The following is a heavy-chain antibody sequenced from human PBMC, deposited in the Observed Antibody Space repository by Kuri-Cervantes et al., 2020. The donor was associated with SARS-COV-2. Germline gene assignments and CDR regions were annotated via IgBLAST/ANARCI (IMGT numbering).Heavy chain of an antibody. CDR2: IKQDGSEK. CDR1: GFTFSDYY. CDR3: ARDNLWLDYYYMDV. J-gene: IGHJ6*03. D-gene: IGHD2-21*01. Sequence: GESLKISCAASGFTFSDYYMSWIRQAPGKGLEWVANIKQDGSEKYYVDSVKGRFTISRDNAKNSLYLQMNSLRAEDTAVYYCARDNLWLDYYYMDVWGKGTTVTVSS. V-gene: IGHV3-7*01.